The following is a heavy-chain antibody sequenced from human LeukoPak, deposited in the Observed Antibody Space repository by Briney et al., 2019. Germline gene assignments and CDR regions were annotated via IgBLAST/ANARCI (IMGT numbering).Heavy chain of an antibody. CDR3: ARDFGYF. V-gene: IGHV3-48*03. CDR1: GFTFSNYK. D-gene: IGHD3-10*01. CDR2: ISSSGSVI. J-gene: IGHJ4*02. Sequence: GGSLRLSCAASGFTFSNYKMNWVREAPGKGLEWVSYISSSGSVIYYSDSVKGRFNIYRENGKNSLYLQMNSLRAEDTAVYYCARDFGYFWGQGTLVTVSS.